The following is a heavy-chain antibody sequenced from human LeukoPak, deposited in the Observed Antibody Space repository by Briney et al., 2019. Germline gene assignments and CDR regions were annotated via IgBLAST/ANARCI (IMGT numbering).Heavy chain of an antibody. CDR1: GGSISSGSYY. J-gene: IGHJ3*02. CDR3: ARDPRRSMIVVVIRTNDAFDI. V-gene: IGHV4-39*07. CDR2: IYYSGST. Sequence: SETLSLTCTVSGGSISSGSYYWSWIRQPAGKGLEWIGSIYYSGSTYHNPSLKSRVTISVDTFKNQFSLKLSSVTAADTAVYYCARDPRRSMIVVVIRTNDAFDIWGQGTMVTVSS. D-gene: IGHD3-22*01.